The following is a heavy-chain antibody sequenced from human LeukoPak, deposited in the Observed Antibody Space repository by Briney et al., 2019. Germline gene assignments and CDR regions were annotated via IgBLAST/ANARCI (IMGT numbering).Heavy chain of an antibody. CDR1: GGSFSGYY. CDR3: ARVSGPSWFDP. D-gene: IGHD5-12*01. CDR2: INHSGST. Sequence: SETLSLTCAVYGGSFSGYYWSWIRQPPGKGLEWIGEINHSGSTNYNPSLKSRVTISVDTSKNQFSLKLSSVTAADTAVYYCARVSGPSWFDPWGQGTLVTVSS. V-gene: IGHV4-34*01. J-gene: IGHJ5*02.